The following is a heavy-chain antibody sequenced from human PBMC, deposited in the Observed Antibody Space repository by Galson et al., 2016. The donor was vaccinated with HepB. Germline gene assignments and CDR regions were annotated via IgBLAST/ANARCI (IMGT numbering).Heavy chain of an antibody. V-gene: IGHV4-61*01. CDR2: IYNTGST. CDR3: ARDHMGRGSIYYYYGMDV. J-gene: IGHJ6*02. CDR1: GGSISSSNYY. Sequence: SETLSLTCTVSGGSISSSNYYWGWIRQPPGKGLEWNGYIYNTGSTNYNPSLKSRLTISLDTSKKQFSLKLRSVTAADTAVYYCARDHMGRGSIYYYYGMDVWGQGTTVTVSS. D-gene: IGHD2-15*01.